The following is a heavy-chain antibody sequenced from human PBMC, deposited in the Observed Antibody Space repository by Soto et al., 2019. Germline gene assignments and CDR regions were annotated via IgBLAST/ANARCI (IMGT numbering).Heavy chain of an antibody. J-gene: IGHJ4*02. V-gene: IGHV3-23*01. CDR1: GFIFSSYA. CDR3: AKDGVAHIPLYTSGSSYDH. Sequence: PGGSLRLSCAASGFIFSSYATSWVRQAPGKGLEWVSAISGSDGSTYYADSVKGRFTISRDNSRNTLYLQMNSLRAEDTAVYYCAKDGVAHIPLYTSGSSYDHWGQGTLVTVSS. CDR2: ISGSDGST. D-gene: IGHD3-22*01.